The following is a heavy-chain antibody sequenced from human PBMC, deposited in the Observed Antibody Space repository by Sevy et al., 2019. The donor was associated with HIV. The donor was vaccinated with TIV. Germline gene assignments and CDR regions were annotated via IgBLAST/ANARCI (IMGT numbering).Heavy chain of an antibody. Sequence: GGSLRLSCAASGFSFTSYWMSWVRQTPEKGLEWVANINQVGTEKNYVDSVKGRFTISRDNAKNTLYLQMNSLRAEDTAVYYCARSTLGSGAFDIWGQGTMVTVSS. CDR1: GFSFTSYW. J-gene: IGHJ3*02. CDR3: ARSTLGSGAFDI. CDR2: INQVGTEK. D-gene: IGHD2-15*01. V-gene: IGHV3-7*01.